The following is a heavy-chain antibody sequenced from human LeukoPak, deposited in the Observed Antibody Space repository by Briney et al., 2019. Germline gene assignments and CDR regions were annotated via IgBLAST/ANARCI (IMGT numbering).Heavy chain of an antibody. Sequence: SETLSLTCTVSGGSISSSSYYWGWIRQPPGKGLEWIGSIYYSGSTYYNPSLKSRVTISVDTSKNQFSLKLSSVTAADTAVYYCARDRAAAGRVIVKEYSYYMDVWGKGTTVTVSS. CDR2: IYYSGST. D-gene: IGHD6-13*01. CDR1: GGSISSSSYY. V-gene: IGHV4-39*02. CDR3: ARDRAAAGRVIVKEYSYYMDV. J-gene: IGHJ6*03.